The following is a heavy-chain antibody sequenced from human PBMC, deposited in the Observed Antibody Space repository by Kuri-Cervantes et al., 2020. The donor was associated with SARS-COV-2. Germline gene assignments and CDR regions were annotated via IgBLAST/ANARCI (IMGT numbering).Heavy chain of an antibody. J-gene: IGHJ2*01. Sequence: GESLKISCAASGFTFSSYGMHWVRQAPGKGLEWVAVISYDGSNKYYADSVKGRFTISRDNSKNTLYLRMNSLRAEDTAVYYCAKKGVAAAGTKSIFHQYTNWYFDLWGRGTLVTVSS. D-gene: IGHD6-13*01. V-gene: IGHV3-30*18. CDR3: AKKGVAAAGTKSIFHQYTNWYFDL. CDR1: GFTFSSYG. CDR2: ISYDGSNK.